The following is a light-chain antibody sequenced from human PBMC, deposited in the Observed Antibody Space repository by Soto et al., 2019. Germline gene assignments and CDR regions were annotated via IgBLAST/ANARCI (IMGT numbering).Light chain of an antibody. J-gene: IGKJ1*01. Sequence: DIHMTQSPPSPSASVEDRVIITSRSSQSISNHLNWYQQKPGKAPKLLXFAASSLQSGVPSRFSGSRSGPDVTLTISSLQTEDFATYYCQQSYSSPPTFGQGTKVDIK. CDR2: AAS. CDR3: QQSYSSPPT. V-gene: IGKV1-39*01. CDR1: QSISNH.